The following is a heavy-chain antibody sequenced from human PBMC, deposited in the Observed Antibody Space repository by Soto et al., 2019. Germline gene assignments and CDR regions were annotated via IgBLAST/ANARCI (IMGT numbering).Heavy chain of an antibody. D-gene: IGHD4-17*01. CDR3: AREVGYGDFSAALLD. V-gene: IGHV1-69*01. J-gene: IGHJ4*02. CDR2: IITLFGTA. Sequence: VQLMQSGAEVKQPGSSVKVSCKASGGTFSSHSINWVRQAPGQGLEWMGGIITLFGTANYAQNFQGRVTISGDQSTRTGYMELNSLRSDDTAVYYCAREVGYGDFSAALLDWGQGTLVTVSS. CDR1: GGTFSSHS.